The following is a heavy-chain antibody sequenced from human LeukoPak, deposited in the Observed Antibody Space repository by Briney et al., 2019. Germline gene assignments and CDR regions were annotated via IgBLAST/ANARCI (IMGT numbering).Heavy chain of an antibody. J-gene: IGHJ4*02. CDR2: INPGGTET. Sequence: QSGGSLGLSCAASGFSLSTYWVTWVRQAPGTGLEWVANINPGGTETYYVEPVKGRFTISRDNAKNLVYLQMNSLRAEDSAVYHCGRFGYVAGVDLWGQGTLVTISS. CDR3: GRFGYVAGVDL. D-gene: IGHD6-19*01. V-gene: IGHV3-7*01. CDR1: GFSLSTYW.